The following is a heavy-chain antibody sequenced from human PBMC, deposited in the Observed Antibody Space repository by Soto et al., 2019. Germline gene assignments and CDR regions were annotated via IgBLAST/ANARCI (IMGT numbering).Heavy chain of an antibody. D-gene: IGHD3-3*01. V-gene: IGHV3-23*01. Sequence: PGGSLRLSCAVSGFTFSSYAMSWVRQAPGKGLEWVSAISGSGGSTYYADSVKGRFTISRDNSKNTLYLQMNSLRAEDTAVYYCAKDYHDFFYYYMDVWGKGTTVTVSS. CDR3: AKDYHDFFYYYMDV. J-gene: IGHJ6*03. CDR1: GFTFSSYA. CDR2: ISGSGGST.